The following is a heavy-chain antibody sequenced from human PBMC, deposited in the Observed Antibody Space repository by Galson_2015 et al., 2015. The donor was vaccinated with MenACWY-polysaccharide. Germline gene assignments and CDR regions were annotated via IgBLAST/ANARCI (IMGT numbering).Heavy chain of an antibody. CDR3: AKDHASFGWPTFDS. Sequence: SLRLSCAASGFAVSSRAMSWVRQAPGKEPEWIAAITNNAGKTYYAHSVMGRFTISRDSSSNTVSLQMNSLRVEDTALYFCAKDHASFGWPTFDSWGPGTLVTASS. D-gene: IGHD3-10*01. CDR1: GFAVSSRA. J-gene: IGHJ4*02. CDR2: ITNNAGKT. V-gene: IGHV3-23*01.